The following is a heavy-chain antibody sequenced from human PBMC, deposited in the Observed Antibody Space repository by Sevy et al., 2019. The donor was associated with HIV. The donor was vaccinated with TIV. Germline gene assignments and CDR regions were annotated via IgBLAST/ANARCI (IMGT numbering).Heavy chain of an antibody. D-gene: IGHD3-22*01. V-gene: IGHV1-24*01. CDR1: GYTLTKLS. CDR3: ATTKDYYESSGSPFDY. CDR2: FDPEDGET. Sequence: ASVKVSCKVSGYTLTKLSMHWVRQAPGKGLEWMGSFDPEDGETIYAQKFQGRVNMTEDTSTDKAYMELSSLRSEDTAVYYCATTKDYYESSGSPFDYWGQGTLVTVSS. J-gene: IGHJ4*02.